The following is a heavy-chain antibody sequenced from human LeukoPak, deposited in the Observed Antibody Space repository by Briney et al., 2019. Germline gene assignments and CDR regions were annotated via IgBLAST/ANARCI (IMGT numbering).Heavy chain of an antibody. V-gene: IGHV4-34*01. D-gene: IGHD3-3*01. J-gene: IGHJ4*02. CDR1: GGSFSGYY. CDR3: ARTNQYYDFWSGYSKSLVY. Sequence: SETLSLTCAVYGGSFSGYYWSWIRQPPGKGLEWIGEINHSGSTNYNPSLKSRVTISVDTSKNQFSLKLSSVTAADTAVYYCARTNQYYDFWSGYSKSLVYWGQGTLVTVSS. CDR2: INHSGST.